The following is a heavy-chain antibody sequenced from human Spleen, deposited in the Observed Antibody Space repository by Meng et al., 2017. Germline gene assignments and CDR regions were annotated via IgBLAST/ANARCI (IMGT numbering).Heavy chain of an antibody. CDR3: AKEIRPNDY. Sequence: GGSLRLSCAVSGFTFSRSAMSWVRQAPGKGVEWVSFIDISGDTTRYADSVRGRFIVSRDNSKSILHLQMYSLRAEDTAVYYCAKEIRPNDYWGQGTLVTVSS. V-gene: IGHV3-23*05. CDR1: GFTFSRSA. CDR2: IDISGDTT. J-gene: IGHJ4*02. D-gene: IGHD5-24*01.